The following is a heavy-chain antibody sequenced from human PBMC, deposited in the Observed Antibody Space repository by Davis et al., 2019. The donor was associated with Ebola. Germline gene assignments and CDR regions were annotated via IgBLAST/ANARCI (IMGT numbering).Heavy chain of an antibody. V-gene: IGHV3-53*05. CDR2: IYSGGST. D-gene: IGHD5-18*01. J-gene: IGHJ4*02. Sequence: PSETLSLTCAASGFTVSSNYMSWVRQAPGKGLEWVSVIYSGGSTYYADYVEGRFTISRDVSKHTAYLQMNSLRAEDTAVYYCAKDSLYGYSYGLLSAGDYWGQGTLVTVSS. CDR1: GFTVSSNY. CDR3: AKDSLYGYSYGLLSAGDY.